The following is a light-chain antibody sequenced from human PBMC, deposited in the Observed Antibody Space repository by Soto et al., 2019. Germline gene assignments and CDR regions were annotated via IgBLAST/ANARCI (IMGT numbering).Light chain of an antibody. CDR3: QSYDSGLSGSV. CDR1: SSNIGAGYD. CDR2: TNG. Sequence: QSVLTQPPSVSGAPGQRVTISCTGTSSNIGAGYDVNWYQHLPGEAPKLLIYTNGHRPSGVPDRFSGSKSGTSASLAITGLEAEDEADYYCQSYDSGLSGSVFGGGTKLTVL. V-gene: IGLV1-40*01. J-gene: IGLJ3*02.